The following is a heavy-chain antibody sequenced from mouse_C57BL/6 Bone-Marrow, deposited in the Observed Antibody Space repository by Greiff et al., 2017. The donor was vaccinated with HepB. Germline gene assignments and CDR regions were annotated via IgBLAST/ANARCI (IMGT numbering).Heavy chain of an antibody. Sequence: EVKLQESGPGLVKPSQSLSLTCSVTGYSITSGYYWNWIRQFPGNKLEWMGYISYDGSNNYNPSLKNRISITRDTSKNQFFLKLNSVTTEDTATYYCAREENYYGSSYDYYAMDYWGQGTSVTVSS. J-gene: IGHJ4*01. CDR1: GYSITSGYY. V-gene: IGHV3-6*01. CDR3: AREENYYGSSYDYYAMDY. CDR2: ISYDGSN. D-gene: IGHD1-1*01.